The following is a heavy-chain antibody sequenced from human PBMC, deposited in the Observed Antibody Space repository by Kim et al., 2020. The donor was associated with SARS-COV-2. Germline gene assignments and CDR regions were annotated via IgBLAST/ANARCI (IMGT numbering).Heavy chain of an antibody. V-gene: IGHV1-18*04. CDR1: GYTFTSYG. D-gene: IGHD3-3*01. CDR3: ARGQTVAITIFGVVNDAFDI. Sequence: ASVKVSCKASGYTFTSYGISWVRQAPGQGLEWMGWISAYNGNTNYAQKLQGRVTMTTDTSTSTAYMELRSLRSDDTAVYYCARGQTVAITIFGVVNDAFDIWGQGTMVTVSS. J-gene: IGHJ3*02. CDR2: ISAYNGNT.